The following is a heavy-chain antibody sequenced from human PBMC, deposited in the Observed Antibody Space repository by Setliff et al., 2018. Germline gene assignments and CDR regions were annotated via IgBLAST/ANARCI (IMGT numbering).Heavy chain of an antibody. Sequence: VASVKVSCKASGDTFSTYALSWVRQAPGQGLEWMGRIGAYTGNTNYAHKFQDRVTMTTDTSTGTAYMEVTSLRFDDTAVYYCSRLVRYCTTTTCQRLSGDEYWGQGTLVTVSS. V-gene: IGHV1-18*01. CDR1: GDTFSTYA. D-gene: IGHD2-2*01. J-gene: IGHJ4*02. CDR2: IGAYTGNT. CDR3: SRLVRYCTTTTCQRLSGDEY.